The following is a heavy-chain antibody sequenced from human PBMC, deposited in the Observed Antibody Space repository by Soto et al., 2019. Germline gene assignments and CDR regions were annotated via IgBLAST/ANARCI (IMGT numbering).Heavy chain of an antibody. Sequence: QVQLQESGPGLVKPSEILSLTCTVSGGSVNSGSYYWSWIRQPPGKGLEWIGYIYYSGSTNYNPSLKSRVTISVDTSKNQFSLKLSSVTAADTAVYYCARDTMYYYYYGMDVWGQGTTVTVSS. V-gene: IGHV4-61*01. D-gene: IGHD2-2*01. CDR3: ARDTMYYYYYGMDV. CDR2: IYYSGST. CDR1: GGSVNSGSYY. J-gene: IGHJ6*02.